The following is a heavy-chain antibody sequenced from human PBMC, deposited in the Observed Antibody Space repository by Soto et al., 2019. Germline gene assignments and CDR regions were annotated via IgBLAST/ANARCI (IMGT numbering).Heavy chain of an antibody. V-gene: IGHV4-31*03. J-gene: IGHJ3*01. CDR1: GGSVSSVGYY. Sequence: QVQLQESGPGLVKPPETVSLTCTVSGGSVSSVGYYWTWLRQHPGGGLEWIGYIYSSGTTYHNPSLRNRAALAVYSSKYEFSLRLRSVTAADAAVYYCASEESQERGGFVFDVWGHVTLGTVSS. CDR3: ASEESQERGGFVFDV. D-gene: IGHD1-1*01. CDR2: IYSSGTT.